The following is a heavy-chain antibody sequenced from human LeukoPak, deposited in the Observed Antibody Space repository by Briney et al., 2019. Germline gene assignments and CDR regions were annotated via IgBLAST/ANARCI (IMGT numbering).Heavy chain of an antibody. Sequence: ASVKVSCKASGYTFTSYAMHWVRQAPGQRLEWMGWINAGNGNTKYSQEFQGRVTITRDTSASTAYMELSSLRSEDTAVYYCATAPLRYFDWSATIRTLLDYWGQGTLVTVSS. CDR3: ATAPLRYFDWSATIRTLLDY. J-gene: IGHJ4*02. D-gene: IGHD3-9*01. V-gene: IGHV1-3*03. CDR2: INAGNGNT. CDR1: GYTFTSYA.